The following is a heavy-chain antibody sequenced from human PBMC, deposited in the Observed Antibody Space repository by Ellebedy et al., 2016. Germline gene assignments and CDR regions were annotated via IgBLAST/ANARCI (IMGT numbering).Heavy chain of an antibody. Sequence: SETLSFTCIVSGGSISSYYWSWIRQPPGKGLEWIGYIYSTGSTNYNPALESRVSISVDTSRNQFSLKLNSVTAADTAVYYCARDRDLDSWGQGTLVTVSS. J-gene: IGHJ4*02. D-gene: IGHD5-24*01. CDR1: GGSISSYY. CDR3: ARDRDLDS. V-gene: IGHV4-59*01. CDR2: IYSTGST.